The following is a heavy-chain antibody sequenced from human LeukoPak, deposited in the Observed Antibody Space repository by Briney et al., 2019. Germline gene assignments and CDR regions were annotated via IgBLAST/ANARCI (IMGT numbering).Heavy chain of an antibody. CDR1: GGTFSSYA. V-gene: IGHV1-69*04. CDR3: ASYIVGASFYYGMDV. Sequence: ASVKVSCKASGGTFSSYAISWVRQAPGQGLEWMGRIIPILGIANYAQKFQGRVTITADKPTSTAYMELSSLRSEDTAVYYCASYIVGASFYYGMDVWGQGTTVTVSS. CDR2: IIPILGIA. J-gene: IGHJ6*02. D-gene: IGHD1-26*01.